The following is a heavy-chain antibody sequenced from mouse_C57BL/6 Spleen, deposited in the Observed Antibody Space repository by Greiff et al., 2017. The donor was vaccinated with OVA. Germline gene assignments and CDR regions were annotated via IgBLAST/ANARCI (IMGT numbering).Heavy chain of an antibody. CDR3: ARTYYSNYVWYFDV. CDR2: IYPGDGDT. Sequence: QVQLQQSGPELVKPGASVKISCKASGYAFSSSWMNWVKQRPGQGLEWIGRIYPGDGDTNYNGKFKGKATLTADKSSSTAYMQLSSLTSEDSAVYFGARTYYSNYVWYFDVWGTGTTVTVSS. J-gene: IGHJ1*03. CDR1: GYAFSSSW. D-gene: IGHD2-5*01. V-gene: IGHV1-82*01.